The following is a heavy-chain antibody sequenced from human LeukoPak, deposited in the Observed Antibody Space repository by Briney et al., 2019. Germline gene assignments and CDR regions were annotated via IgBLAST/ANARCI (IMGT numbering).Heavy chain of an antibody. Sequence: GASVKVSCKASGGTFSSYAISWVRQAPGQGLEWMGRIIPILGIANYAQKFQGRVTMTRNTSISTAYMELSSLRSEDTAVYYCARVVVVPAVDVWGQGTTVTVSS. CDR3: ARVVVVPAVDV. V-gene: IGHV1-69*04. CDR2: IIPILGIA. J-gene: IGHJ6*02. D-gene: IGHD2-2*01. CDR1: GGTFSSYA.